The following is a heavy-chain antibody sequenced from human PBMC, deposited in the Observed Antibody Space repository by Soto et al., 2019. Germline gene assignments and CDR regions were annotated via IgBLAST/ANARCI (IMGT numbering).Heavy chain of an antibody. Sequence: QVQLVQSGAEVKKPGASVKVSCKASGYTFTSYGISWVRQAPGQGLEWMGWISAYNGNTNYAQKLQGRVTMTTDTSTSTAYMELRSLRSDDTAVYYCARHPDDFWSGRIGDWFDPWGQGTLVTVSS. CDR1: GYTFTSYG. D-gene: IGHD3-3*01. CDR2: ISAYNGNT. V-gene: IGHV1-18*01. J-gene: IGHJ5*02. CDR3: ARHPDDFWSGRIGDWFDP.